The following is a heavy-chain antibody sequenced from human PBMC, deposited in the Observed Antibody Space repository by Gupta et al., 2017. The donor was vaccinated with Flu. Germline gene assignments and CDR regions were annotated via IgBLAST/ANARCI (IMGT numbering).Heavy chain of an antibody. V-gene: IGHV3-73*02. J-gene: IGHJ6*02. CDR1: GFTFSDSA. D-gene: IGHD2-8*01. Sequence: EVQLVESGGGLVQPGGSLKLSCAASGFTFSDSAMHWVRQASGKGLEWVGRIRSKANNYATSYAASVKGRFTISRDDSKNTAHLQTNSLKTEDTAVYYCTGSPVYAMDVWGRGTTVTVSS. CDR3: TGSPVYAMDV. CDR2: IRSKANNYAT.